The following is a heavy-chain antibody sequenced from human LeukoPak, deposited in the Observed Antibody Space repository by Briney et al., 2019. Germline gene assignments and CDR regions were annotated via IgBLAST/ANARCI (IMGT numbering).Heavy chain of an antibody. J-gene: IGHJ4*02. V-gene: IGHV3-23*01. D-gene: IGHD3-10*01. Sequence: PGRSLRLSCAASGFTFSSYAMSWVRQAPGKGLEWVSAISGSGGSTYYADSVKGRFTISRDNSKNTLYLQMNSLRAEDTAVYYCAKDWFGELFVDYWGQGTLVTVSS. CDR2: ISGSGGST. CDR1: GFTFSSYA. CDR3: AKDWFGELFVDY.